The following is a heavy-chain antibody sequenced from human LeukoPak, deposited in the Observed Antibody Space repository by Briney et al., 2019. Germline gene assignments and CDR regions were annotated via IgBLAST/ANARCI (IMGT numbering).Heavy chain of an antibody. D-gene: IGHD2/OR15-2a*01. CDR2: IYYSGST. J-gene: IGHJ4*02. Sequence: PSETLSLTCTVSGGSISSYYWSWIRQPPGKGLEWIGYIYYSGSTNNNPPLKSRVTISVDRSKNQFSLKLSSVTAADTAVYYCARDLGESHYDYWGQGTLVTVSS. CDR1: GGSISSYY. CDR3: ARDLGESHYDY. V-gene: IGHV4-59*01.